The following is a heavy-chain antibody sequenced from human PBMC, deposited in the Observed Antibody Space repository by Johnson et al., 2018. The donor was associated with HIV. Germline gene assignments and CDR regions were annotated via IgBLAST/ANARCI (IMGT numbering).Heavy chain of an antibody. CDR2: IRWNGGIT. D-gene: IGHD6-6*01. CDR3: VREGYCSSSYAFDI. J-gene: IGHJ3*02. CDR1: RFTFEDHD. Sequence: VQLVESGGGVVRPGGSLRLSCEASRFTFEDHDMSWVRQVPGKGLEWVSGIRWNGGITGYADSVEGRFDISRENSKSSHYLHMNSLRPEDTAIYYCVREGYCSSSYAFDIWGQGTMVTVSS. V-gene: IGHV3-20*04.